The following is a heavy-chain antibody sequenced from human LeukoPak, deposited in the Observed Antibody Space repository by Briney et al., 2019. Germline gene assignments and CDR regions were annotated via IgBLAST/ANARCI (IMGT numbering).Heavy chain of an antibody. CDR2: VNGNGGST. CDR3: AKSLYGGCDY. Sequence: GGSLRLSCAASGFSFSTYAMSWVRQAPGKGLEWVSGVNGNGGSTSYADSVKGRFTTFRDNSKNTVYLQMNSLRVEDTAVYYCAKSLYGGCDYWGQGTVVTVSS. V-gene: IGHV3-23*01. J-gene: IGHJ4*02. D-gene: IGHD3-16*02. CDR1: GFSFSTYA.